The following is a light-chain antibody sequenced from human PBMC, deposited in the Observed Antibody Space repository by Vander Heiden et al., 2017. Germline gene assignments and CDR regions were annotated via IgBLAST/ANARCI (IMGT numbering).Light chain of an antibody. CDR2: TDN. J-gene: IGLJ2*01. CDR3: QSADSSGTYVV. CDR1: ALPKLY. Sequence: SYDLTHPLSVSVSTGQTARITCSGDALPKLYAYWYHQKPGQAPVVLIYTDNERPSGIPGRFSGSRSGTTVTLTISGVQAEDEADYYCQSADSSGTYVVFGGGTKLTVL. V-gene: IGLV3-25*03.